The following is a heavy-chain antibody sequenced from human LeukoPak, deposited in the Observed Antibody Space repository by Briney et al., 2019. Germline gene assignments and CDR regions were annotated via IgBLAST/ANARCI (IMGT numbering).Heavy chain of an antibody. CDR1: GGSISSGSYY. CDR3: ARDGGGDDAFDI. CDR2: IYTSGST. V-gene: IGHV4-61*02. D-gene: IGHD7-27*01. J-gene: IGHJ3*02. Sequence: PSQTLSLTFTVSGGSISSGSYYWSWIRQPAGKGLEWIGRIYTSGSTNYNPSLKSRVTISVDTSKNQFSLKLSSVTAADTAVYYCARDGGGDDAFDIWGQGTMVTVSS.